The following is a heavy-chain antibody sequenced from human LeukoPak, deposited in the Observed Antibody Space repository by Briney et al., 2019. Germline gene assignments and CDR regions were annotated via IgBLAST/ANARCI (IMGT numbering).Heavy chain of an antibody. D-gene: IGHD5/OR15-5a*01. CDR1: GYTFTNYG. Sequence: RASVKVSCKASGYTFTNYGISWVRQAPGQGLEWMGRVSAYADDTNYVQKFRGRITMTTDTSTSTAYVELRSLRSDDTAVYYCARDCIGCLGFDYWGQGTLVTVSS. CDR3: ARDCIGCLGFDY. J-gene: IGHJ4*02. CDR2: VSAYADDT. V-gene: IGHV1-18*01.